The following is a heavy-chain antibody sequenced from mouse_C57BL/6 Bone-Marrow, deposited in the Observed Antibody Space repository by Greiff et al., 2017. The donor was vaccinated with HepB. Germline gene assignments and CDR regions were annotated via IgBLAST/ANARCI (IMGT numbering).Heavy chain of an antibody. V-gene: IGHV5-12*01. CDR3: ARCYYDMSYYYAMDY. D-gene: IGHD2-4*01. CDR2: ISNGGGST. Sequence: DVKVEESGGGLVQPGGSLKLSCAASGFTFSDYYMYWVRQTPEKRLEWVAYISNGGGSTYYPDTVKGRFTIARDNAKNTLYLQMSRLKSEDTAMYYCARCYYDMSYYYAMDYWGQGTSVTVSS. CDR1: GFTFSDYY. J-gene: IGHJ4*01.